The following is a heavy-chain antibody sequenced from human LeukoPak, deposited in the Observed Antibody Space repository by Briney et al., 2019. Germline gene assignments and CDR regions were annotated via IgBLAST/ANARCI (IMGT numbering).Heavy chain of an antibody. CDR2: IDPSDSYT. CDR1: GYSFTSYW. CDR3: ERHDYGDGSKRFDP. V-gene: IGHV5-10-1*01. Sequence: GESRKISGKGSGYSFTSYWISWVRQMPGKGLDWMGRIDPSDSYTNYSPSFQGHVTISADKSISTAYLQWSSLKASDTAMYYCERHDYGDGSKRFDPWGQGTLVTVSS. D-gene: IGHD4-17*01. J-gene: IGHJ5*02.